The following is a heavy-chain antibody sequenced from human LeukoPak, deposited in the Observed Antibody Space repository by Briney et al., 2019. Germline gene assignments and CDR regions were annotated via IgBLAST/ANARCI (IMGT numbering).Heavy chain of an antibody. CDR3: ARVGWSTGDH. Sequence: GGSLRLSCAASGFSYTIFWMSWVRQASGRGLEWVATIKEDGSEKYYVDSVKGRFTISRDNAKNSLYLQMNSLRAEDTAVYYCARVGWSTGDHWGQGSLVTVSS. CDR2: IKEDGSEK. J-gene: IGHJ4*02. V-gene: IGHV3-7*01. D-gene: IGHD5/OR15-5a*01. CDR1: GFSYTIFW.